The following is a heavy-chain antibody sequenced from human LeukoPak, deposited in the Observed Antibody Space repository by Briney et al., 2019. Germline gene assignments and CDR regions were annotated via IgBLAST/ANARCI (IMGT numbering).Heavy chain of an antibody. V-gene: IGHV1-2*06. Sequence: ASVXVSCKASGYTFTGYYMHWVRQAPGQGLEWMGRINPNSGGTNYAQKFQGRVTMTRDTSISTAYMELSTLRSDDTAVYYCAREDLNTILGAFDIWGQGTMVTVSS. CDR2: INPNSGGT. D-gene: IGHD2/OR15-2a*01. CDR1: GYTFTGYY. J-gene: IGHJ3*02. CDR3: AREDLNTILGAFDI.